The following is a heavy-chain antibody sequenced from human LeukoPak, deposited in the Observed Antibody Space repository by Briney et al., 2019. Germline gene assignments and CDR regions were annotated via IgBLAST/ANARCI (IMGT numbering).Heavy chain of an antibody. V-gene: IGHV3-11*04. CDR3: ARVKGGIAAAGNYFDY. CDR2: ISSSGSTI. J-gene: IGHJ4*02. D-gene: IGHD6-13*01. Sequence: PGGSLRLSCAASGFTFSDYYMSWFRQAPGKGLEWVSHISSSGSTIYYADSVKGRITISRVNSKNTLHLQMSSLRTEDTAVYYCARVKGGIAAAGNYFDYWGQGTLVTVSS. CDR1: GFTFSDYY.